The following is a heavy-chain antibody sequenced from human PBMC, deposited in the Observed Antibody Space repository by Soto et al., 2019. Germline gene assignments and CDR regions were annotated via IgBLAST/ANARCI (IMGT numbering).Heavy chain of an antibody. V-gene: IGHV1-2*04. D-gene: IGHD5-12*01. CDR2: INPNGGAT. CDR1: GDSFNDYY. J-gene: IGHJ6*03. CDR3: ARESGGATATLDYYYFYMDV. Sequence: VQLAQSGAEVKKPGASVKVSCKTSGDSFNDYYIHWVRQAPGQGLEWMGWINPNGGATKYAQKFSGWVTLTWDSSIRTVYMGLSSLRSDDSAVYYCARESGGATATLDYYYFYMDVWGKGTTVTVSS.